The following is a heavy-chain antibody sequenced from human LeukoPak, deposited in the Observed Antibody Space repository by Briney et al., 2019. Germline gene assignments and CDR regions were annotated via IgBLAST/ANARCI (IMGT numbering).Heavy chain of an antibody. D-gene: IGHD2-2*01. Sequence: SETLSLTCTVSGGSISSGDYYWSWIRQPPGKGLEWIGYIYYSGSTYYNPSLKSRVTISVDTSENQFSLKLSSVTAADTAVYYCARNSTTACSSTSCYRYYYYYYMDVWGKGTTVTVSS. CDR2: IYYSGST. CDR1: GGSISSGDYY. V-gene: IGHV4-30-4*08. CDR3: ARNSTTACSSTSCYRYYYYYYMDV. J-gene: IGHJ6*03.